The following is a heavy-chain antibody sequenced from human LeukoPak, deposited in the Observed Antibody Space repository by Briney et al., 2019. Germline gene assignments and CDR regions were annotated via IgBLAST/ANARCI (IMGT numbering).Heavy chain of an antibody. V-gene: IGHV3-48*02. CDR3: ARDPLRWLQNNYYYYYMDV. D-gene: IGHD5-24*01. Sequence: GGSLRLSCAASGFTFSRYGMNWVRQAPGKGLEWVSYISGSTRTIYDADSVKGRFTISRDNAKNSLYLQMNRLRDEDTAVYYCARDPLRWLQNNYYYYYMDVWGKGTTVTVSS. CDR1: GFTFSRYG. CDR2: ISGSTRTI. J-gene: IGHJ6*03.